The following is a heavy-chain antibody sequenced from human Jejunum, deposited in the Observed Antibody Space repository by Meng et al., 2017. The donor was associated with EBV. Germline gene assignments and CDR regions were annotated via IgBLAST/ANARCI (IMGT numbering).Heavy chain of an antibody. J-gene: IGHJ4*02. D-gene: IGHD1-26*01. Sequence: QVQLRESGPGLVKPPETLSLTCTVSGGSVSSGGYYWSWIRQPPGKGLEWIWYIYNSESTNYKSSLKSRVTISADTSKNQFSLRLSSVTAADTAVYYCARDQNGSYFAYWGQGTLVTVSS. CDR2: IYNSEST. CDR3: ARDQNGSYFAY. CDR1: GGSVSSGGYY. V-gene: IGHV4-61*08.